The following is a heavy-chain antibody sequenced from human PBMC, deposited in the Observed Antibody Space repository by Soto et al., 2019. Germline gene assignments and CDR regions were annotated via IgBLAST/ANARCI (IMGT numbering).Heavy chain of an antibody. CDR2: IKTDGSST. CDR1: GFSFSNYW. J-gene: IGHJ5*02. CDR3: AKREGYTYGLNH. V-gene: IGHV3-74*01. Sequence: VQLVESGGGLVQPGGSLRLSCAASGFSFSNYWIHWVRQAPGKGLVWVSRIKTDGSSTDYAASLKGRFTISRDNAKNPLYLQMNSLTAKDKAVYYCAKREGYTYGLNHWGQGTLVTVSS. D-gene: IGHD5-18*01.